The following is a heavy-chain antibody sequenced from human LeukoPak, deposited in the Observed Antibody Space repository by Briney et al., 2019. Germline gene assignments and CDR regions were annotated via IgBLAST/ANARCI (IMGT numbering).Heavy chain of an antibody. D-gene: IGHD3-10*01. CDR2: ISSSSSTI. J-gene: IGHJ4*02. CDR3: ARGEALDTMVREAEFDY. V-gene: IGHV3-48*01. Sequence: SGGSLRLSCAASGFTFSSYSMNWVHQAPGKGLEWVSYISSSSSTIYYADSVKGRFTISRDNAKNSLYLQMNSLRAEDTAVYYCARGEALDTMVREAEFDYWGQGTLVTVSS. CDR1: GFTFSSYS.